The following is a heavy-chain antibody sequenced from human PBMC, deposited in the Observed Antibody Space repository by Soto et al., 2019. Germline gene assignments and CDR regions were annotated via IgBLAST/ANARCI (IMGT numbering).Heavy chain of an antibody. Sequence: QVQLVQSGAEVKKPGSSVKVSCKASGGTFSSYSISWVRQAPGQGLEWMGGIIPIFGTANYAQKFQGRVTITADKSTRTSYIELRSLRSEDTAVYYCASGSSGWYREGGFDYWGQGTLVTVSS. CDR2: IIPIFGTA. J-gene: IGHJ4*02. D-gene: IGHD6-19*01. CDR3: ASGSSGWYREGGFDY. CDR1: GGTFSSYS. V-gene: IGHV1-69*06.